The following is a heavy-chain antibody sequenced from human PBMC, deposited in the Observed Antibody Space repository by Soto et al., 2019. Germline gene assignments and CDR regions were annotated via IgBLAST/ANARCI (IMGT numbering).Heavy chain of an antibody. J-gene: IGHJ4*02. CDR1: GFTFSSYW. CDR3: ARTGYYYDNKGYDFDY. V-gene: IGHV3-74*01. D-gene: IGHD3-22*01. CDR2: INTDGSGT. Sequence: PGGSLRLSCTASGFTFSSYWMHWVRQAPGTGLIWVSRINTDGSGTTYADSVRGRFTISRVNAKNTVYLQMNSLRAEDTAVYYCARTGYYYDNKGYDFDYWGQGTLVTVSS.